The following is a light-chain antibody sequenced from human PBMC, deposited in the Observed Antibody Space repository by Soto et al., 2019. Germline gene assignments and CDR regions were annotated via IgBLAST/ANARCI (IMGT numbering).Light chain of an antibody. CDR3: QQRSNWPFT. Sequence: EIVLTQSPTSLSLSPGERATLSCRASKSVSSYLAWYQQKPGQAPRLLIYDASNRATGIPARFSGSGSGTDFTLTISSLGPEDFAVYYCQQRSNWPFTFGQGTRLEI. CDR1: KSVSSY. J-gene: IGKJ5*01. CDR2: DAS. V-gene: IGKV3-11*01.